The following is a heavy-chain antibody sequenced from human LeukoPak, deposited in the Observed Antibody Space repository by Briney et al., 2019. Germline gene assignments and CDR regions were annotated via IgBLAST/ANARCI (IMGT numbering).Heavy chain of an antibody. V-gene: IGHV3-23*01. Sequence: GGSLRLSCAASGFIFSSYVMSWVRQAPGKGLEWVSAISGSGGSTYYADSVKGRFTISRDNSKNTLYLQMNSLRAEDTAVYYCVRASYYDSTGYVKDNFDYWGQGTLVTVSS. J-gene: IGHJ4*02. CDR2: ISGSGGST. CDR1: GFIFSSYV. D-gene: IGHD3-22*01. CDR3: VRASYYDSTGYVKDNFDY.